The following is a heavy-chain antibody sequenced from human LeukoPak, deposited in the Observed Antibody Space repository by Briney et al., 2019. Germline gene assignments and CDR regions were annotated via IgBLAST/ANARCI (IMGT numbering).Heavy chain of an antibody. J-gene: IGHJ5*02. V-gene: IGHV4-4*07. D-gene: IGHD3-10*01. CDR2: MFPSGSP. Sequence: PSETLSLTCDVSGASISLHYWSWIRQPTGKGLEWIGRMFPSGSPDYNVSLKSRVTMSVDTSKNQFSLKLSSVTAADTAVYYCARQKGRGVRGVTPFDPWGQGTLVTVSS. CDR1: GASISLHY. CDR3: ARQKGRGVRGVTPFDP.